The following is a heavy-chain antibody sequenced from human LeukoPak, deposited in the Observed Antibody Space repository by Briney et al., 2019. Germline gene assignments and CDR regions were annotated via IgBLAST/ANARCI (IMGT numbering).Heavy chain of an antibody. J-gene: IGHJ4*02. CDR3: ARAPGRGRYYFDY. V-gene: IGHV3-11*01. Sequence: GQSLTLSSPASGPTFSDYYTSCIRHPPGKGLEWDSYITSSVSTTYYADSVKGRFTISRDNAKNSLYLQMNSLRAEDTAVYYCARAPGRGRYYFDYWGQGTLVTVSS. CDR2: ITSSVSTT. D-gene: IGHD3-10*01. CDR1: GPTFSDYY.